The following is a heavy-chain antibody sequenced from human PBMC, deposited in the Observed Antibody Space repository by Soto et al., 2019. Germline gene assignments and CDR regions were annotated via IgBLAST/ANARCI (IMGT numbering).Heavy chain of an antibody. Sequence: ASVKVSCKACGDTFTSNGISWVRQAPGQGLEWMGWISAYNGNTNYAQKLQGRVTMTTDTSTSTAYMELRSLRSDDTAVYYCARDVGSWSGYSYYYYGMDVWGQGTTVTVSS. CDR3: ARDVGSWSGYSYYYYGMDV. D-gene: IGHD3-3*01. V-gene: IGHV1-18*01. J-gene: IGHJ6*02. CDR1: GDTFTSNG. CDR2: ISAYNGNT.